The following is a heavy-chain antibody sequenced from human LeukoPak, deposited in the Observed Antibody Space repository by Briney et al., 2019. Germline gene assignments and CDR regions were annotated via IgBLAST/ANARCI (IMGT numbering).Heavy chain of an antibody. CDR2: IYYSGST. D-gene: IGHD2-2*01. CDR1: GGSISSSSYY. V-gene: IGHV4-39*02. J-gene: IGHJ4*02. Sequence: SETLSLTCTVSGGSISSSSYYWGWIRQPPGEGLEWIGSIYYSGSTYYNPSLKSRVTISVDTSKNQFSLKLSSVTAADTAVYYCAREEVGVVPADYWGQGTLVTVSS. CDR3: AREEVGVVPADY.